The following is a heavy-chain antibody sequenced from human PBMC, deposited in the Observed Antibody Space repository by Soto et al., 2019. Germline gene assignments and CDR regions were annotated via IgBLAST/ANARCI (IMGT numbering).Heavy chain of an antibody. V-gene: IGHV3-23*01. CDR1: GFTFSSYA. J-gene: IGHJ4*02. CDR2: ISGSGGST. D-gene: IGHD4-17*01. Sequence: GGSLRLSCAASGFTFSSYAMSWVRQAPGKGLEWVSAISGSGGSTYYADSVKGRFTISRDNSKNTLYLQMNSLRAEDTAVYYCARTIRLGDYPPPGYWGQGTLVTVSS. CDR3: ARTIRLGDYPPPGY.